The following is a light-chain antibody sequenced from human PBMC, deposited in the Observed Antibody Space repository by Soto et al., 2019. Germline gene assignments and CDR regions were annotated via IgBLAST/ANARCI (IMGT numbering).Light chain of an antibody. CDR1: QSVRSD. CDR2: DAS. V-gene: IGKV3-11*01. Sequence: IVLTQSPATRSLSPGERATLSCRASQSVRSDLAWYQQKPGQAPRLLIYDASRRATGIPARFSGSGSGTDFTLTISSLEPEDFAVYYCQQLNNWPLTFGGGTKVEIK. CDR3: QQLNNWPLT. J-gene: IGKJ4*01.